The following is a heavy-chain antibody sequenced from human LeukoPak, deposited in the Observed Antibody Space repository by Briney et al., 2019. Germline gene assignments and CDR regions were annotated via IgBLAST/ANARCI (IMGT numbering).Heavy chain of an antibody. J-gene: IGHJ6*02. D-gene: IGHD6-19*01. CDR2: INPSGGST. CDR3: ARGAINGEVEIAVAGTPPYYYYYGMDV. CDR1: GYTFTSYY. Sequence: ASVKVSCTASGYTFTSYYMHWVRQAPGQGLEWMGIINPSGGSTSYAQKFQGRVTMTRDTSTSTVYMELSSLRSEDTAVYYCARGAINGEVEIAVAGTPPYYYYYGMDVWGQGTTVTVSS. V-gene: IGHV1-46*01.